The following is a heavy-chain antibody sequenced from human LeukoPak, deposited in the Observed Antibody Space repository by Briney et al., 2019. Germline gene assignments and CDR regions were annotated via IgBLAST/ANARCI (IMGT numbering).Heavy chain of an antibody. V-gene: IGHV4-39*07. J-gene: IGHJ3*02. CDR3: ARLYYYDSSGYYYVVAFDI. CDR2: IYYSGST. CDR1: GASISGSGFY. Sequence: SETLSLTCTVSGASISGSGFYWGWIRQPPGKGLEWIGSIYYSGSTYYNPSLKSRVTISVDTSKNQFSLKLSSVTAADTAVYYCARLYYYDSSGYYYVVAFDIWGQGTKVTVSS. D-gene: IGHD3-22*01.